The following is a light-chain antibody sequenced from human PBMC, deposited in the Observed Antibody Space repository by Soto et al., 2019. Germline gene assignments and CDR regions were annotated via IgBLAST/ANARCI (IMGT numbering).Light chain of an antibody. J-gene: IGKJ2*01. CDR1: QSISAF. Sequence: DIQMTQSPSPLPALEGDGFTISCGESQSISAFLNWNHQKPGKAPRLLIYAVSSLQTGVPSRFSGSASGTTFTLTINSLQVEDFATYYCQQTFSPPYTFGQGTKLEIK. V-gene: IGKV1-39*01. CDR2: AVS. CDR3: QQTFSPPYT.